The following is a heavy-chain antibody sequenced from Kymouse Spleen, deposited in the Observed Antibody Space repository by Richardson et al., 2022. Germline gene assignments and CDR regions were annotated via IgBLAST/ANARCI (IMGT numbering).Heavy chain of an antibody. Sequence: QVQLQESGPGLVKPSQTLSLTCTVSGGSISSGGYYWSWIRQHPGKGLEWIGYIYYSGSTYYNPSLKSRVTISVDTSKNQFSLKLSSVTAADTAVYYCAREGGITGTTDYYYYYGMDVWGQGTTVTVSS. D-gene: IGHD1-7*01. CDR1: GGSISSGGYY. V-gene: IGHV4-31*03. CDR2: IYYSGST. J-gene: IGHJ6*02. CDR3: AREGGITGTTDYYYYYGMDV.